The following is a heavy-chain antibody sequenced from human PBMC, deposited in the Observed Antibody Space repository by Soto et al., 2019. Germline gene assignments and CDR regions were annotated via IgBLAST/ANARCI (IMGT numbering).Heavy chain of an antibody. V-gene: IGHV3-23*01. D-gene: IGHD3-10*01. Sequence: ESGGALVQPGGSLRLSCAASGFTFSNYAMNWVRQAPGKGLEWVSSVGGNGGSTHYADSVKGRCTISRDNSKKTLYLQMGSRIAEDTDVYYCAGRSYDSGSHSFDYWGQGTLVTVST. CDR3: AGRSYDSGSHSFDY. J-gene: IGHJ4*02. CDR2: VGGNGGST. CDR1: GFTFSNYA.